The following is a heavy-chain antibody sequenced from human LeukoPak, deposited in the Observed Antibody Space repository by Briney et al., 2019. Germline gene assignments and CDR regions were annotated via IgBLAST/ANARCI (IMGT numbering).Heavy chain of an antibody. CDR2: ISYDGSNK. CDR1: GFTFSSYA. D-gene: IGHD6-19*01. J-gene: IGHJ4*02. CDR3: AKDIEQWLGIHSFDY. Sequence: PGGSLRLSCAASGFTFSSYAMHWVRQAPGKGLEWVAVISYDGSNKYYADSVKGRFTISRDNAKNSLYLQMNSLRAEDTALYYCAKDIEQWLGIHSFDYWGQGTLVTVSS. V-gene: IGHV3-30*04.